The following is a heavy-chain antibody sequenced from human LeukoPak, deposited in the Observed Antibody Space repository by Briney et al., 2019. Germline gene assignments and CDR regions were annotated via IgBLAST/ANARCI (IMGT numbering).Heavy chain of an antibody. J-gene: IGHJ6*03. CDR1: GCIFSSYA. CDR2: IIPMFGTA. CDR3: ARGADWQLLEYYYYYMDV. D-gene: IGHD6-6*01. Sequence: ASVKVSCKASGCIFSSYAIGWVRQAPGQGLEWMGGIIPMFGTASYAQRFQGRVTITADISTSTAYMEVRSLRSEDTAVYYCARGADWQLLEYYYYYMDVWGKGTTVIVSS. V-gene: IGHV1-69*06.